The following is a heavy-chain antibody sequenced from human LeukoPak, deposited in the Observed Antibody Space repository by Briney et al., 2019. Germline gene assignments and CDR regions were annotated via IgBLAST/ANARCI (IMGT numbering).Heavy chain of an antibody. CDR3: ARYGSRTFDY. J-gene: IGHJ4*02. CDR1: GGSINSGDYY. V-gene: IGHV4-30-4*01. CDR2: IYYTGTT. Sequence: SQTLSLTCTVSGGSINSGDYYWSWLRQPPGRGLEWIGYIYYTGTTYYNPSLKSRVTISVDTSKNQFSLKLSSVTAADTAVYYCARYGSRTFDYWGQGTLVTVSS. D-gene: IGHD3-10*01.